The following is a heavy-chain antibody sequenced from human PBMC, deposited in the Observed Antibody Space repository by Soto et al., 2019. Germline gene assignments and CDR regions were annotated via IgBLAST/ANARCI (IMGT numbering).Heavy chain of an antibody. CDR1: GGSITGYY. CDR3: ARHSYYSNPLRFDP. J-gene: IGHJ5*02. CDR2: IHYSGST. Sequence: SKTLSLTCTVSGGSITGYYWSWIRQPPGKGPEWIGNIHYSGSTNYNPSLKSRVTISVDTSKNQFSLRLSSVTAAETAVYYCARHSYYSNPLRFDPWGHGTLVTVS. D-gene: IGHD4-4*01. V-gene: IGHV4-59*08.